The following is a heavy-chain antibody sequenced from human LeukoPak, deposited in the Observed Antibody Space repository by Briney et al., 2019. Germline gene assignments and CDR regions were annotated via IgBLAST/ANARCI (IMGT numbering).Heavy chain of an antibody. D-gene: IGHD3-22*01. V-gene: IGHV4-59*01. CDR3: ARDYYDSSGYYLSAFDI. CDR1: GGSFSSYY. Sequence: SETLSLTCAVYGGSFSSYYWSWIRQPPGKGLEWIGYIYYTGSTNYNPSLKSRVTISLDTSKNQFSLKLSSVTAADTAVYYCARDYYDSSGYYLSAFDIWGQGTMVTVSS. J-gene: IGHJ3*02. CDR2: IYYTGST.